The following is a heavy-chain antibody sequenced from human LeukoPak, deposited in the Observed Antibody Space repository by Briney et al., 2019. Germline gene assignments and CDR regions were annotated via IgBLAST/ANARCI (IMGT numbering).Heavy chain of an antibody. Sequence: ASVKVSCKASGGTFSSYAISWVRQAPGQGLEWMGGIIPIFGTANYAQKFQGRVTITTDESTSTAYMELSSLRSEDTAVYYCARSVLGYCSSTSCYTSPYYYYMDVWGKGTTVTVSS. CDR3: ARSVLGYCSSTSCYTSPYYYYMDV. V-gene: IGHV1-69*05. CDR1: GGTFSSYA. CDR2: IIPIFGTA. J-gene: IGHJ6*03. D-gene: IGHD2-2*02.